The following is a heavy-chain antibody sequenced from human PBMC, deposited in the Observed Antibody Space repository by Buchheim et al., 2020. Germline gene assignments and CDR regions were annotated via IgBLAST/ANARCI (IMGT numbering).Heavy chain of an antibody. V-gene: IGHV3-73*01. CDR1: GFIFSGSA. Sequence: EVQLVESGGGLVQPGGSLKLSCAASGFIFSGSAVHWVRQASGKGLEWVGLIRSKTNNYATGYGASMRGRFTIPRDDSKNTAYLQMSSLKPEDTAAYYCTRSYYDSSSYYYFDSWGQGTL. D-gene: IGHD3-22*01. CDR2: IRSKTNNYAT. J-gene: IGHJ4*02. CDR3: TRSYYDSSSYYYFDS.